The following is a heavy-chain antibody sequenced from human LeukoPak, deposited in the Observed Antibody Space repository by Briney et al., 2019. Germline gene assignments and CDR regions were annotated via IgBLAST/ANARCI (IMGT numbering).Heavy chain of an antibody. V-gene: IGHV1-69*01. CDR1: GGTFSSYA. J-gene: IGHJ3*02. Sequence: SVKVSCKASGGTFSSYAISWVRQAPGQGLEWMGGIITIFGTANYAQKFQGRVTITADESTSTAYMELSSLRSEDTAVYYCAGARYCSSTSCYTYAFDIWGQGTMVTVSS. D-gene: IGHD2-2*02. CDR2: IITIFGTA. CDR3: AGARYCSSTSCYTYAFDI.